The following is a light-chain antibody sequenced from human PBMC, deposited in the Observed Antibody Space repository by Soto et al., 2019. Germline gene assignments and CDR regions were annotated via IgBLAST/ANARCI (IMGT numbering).Light chain of an antibody. CDR3: QVGDIMPDHFV. V-gene: IGLV3-21*04. J-gene: IGLJ1*01. Sequence: SYELTQSPSVSVAPEKTATITCGGNNIGNKRVHWYRQKPGQAPVLLISYDSDRPSGIPERFSGSNSGNTATLTISRVEAGNEADFYFQVGDIMPDHFVFGRGTKLPVL. CDR2: YDS. CDR1: NIGNKR.